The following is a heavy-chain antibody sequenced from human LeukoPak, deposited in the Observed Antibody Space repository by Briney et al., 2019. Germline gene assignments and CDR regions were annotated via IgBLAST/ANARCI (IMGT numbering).Heavy chain of an antibody. CDR3: AKAGGIAVAGTLDY. CDR1: GFTFSSYA. D-gene: IGHD6-19*01. CDR2: ISGSGGST. V-gene: IGHV3-23*01. Sequence: GGSLRLSCAASGFTFSSYAMSWVRQAPGKGLEWVSAISGSGGSTYYADSVKGRFTISRDNSKNTLYLQMNSLRAEDTAVYYCAKAGGIAVAGTLDYWGQGTLVTVSS. J-gene: IGHJ4*02.